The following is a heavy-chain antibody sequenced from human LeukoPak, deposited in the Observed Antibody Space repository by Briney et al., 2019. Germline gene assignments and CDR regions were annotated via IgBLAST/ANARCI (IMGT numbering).Heavy chain of an antibody. J-gene: IGHJ6*02. D-gene: IGHD2-15*01. CDR3: ARRRAATNYYYGMDV. CDR2: ISCSSSYI. V-gene: IGHV3-21*01. CDR1: GFTFSSYS. Sequence: GGSLRLSCAASGFTFSSYSMNWVRQAPGKGLEWVSSISCSSSYIYYADSVKGRFTISRDNAKNSLYLQMNSLRAEDTAVYYCARRRAATNYYYGMDVWGQGTTVTVSS.